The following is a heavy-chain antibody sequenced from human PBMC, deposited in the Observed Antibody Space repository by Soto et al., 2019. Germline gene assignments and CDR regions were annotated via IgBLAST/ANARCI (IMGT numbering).Heavy chain of an antibody. CDR1: GGTFSSYA. V-gene: IGHV1-69*06. J-gene: IGHJ6*02. Sequence: QVQLVQSGAEVKKPGSSVKVSCKASGGTFSSYAISWVRQAPGQGLEWMGGIIPIFGTANYAQKFQGRVTITADKSTSTAYMELSSLRSEDTAVYYCARGHFQVVTAITHYYGMDVWGQGTTVTVSS. CDR2: IIPIFGTA. D-gene: IGHD2-21*02. CDR3: ARGHFQVVTAITHYYGMDV.